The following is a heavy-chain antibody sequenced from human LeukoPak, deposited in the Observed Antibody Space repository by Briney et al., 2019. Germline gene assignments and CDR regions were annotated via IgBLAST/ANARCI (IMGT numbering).Heavy chain of an antibody. CDR2: IRYDGSNK. J-gene: IGHJ4*02. CDR1: GFTFSSYG. D-gene: IGHD1-14*01. CDR3: AKGRISDFDY. V-gene: IGHV3-30*02. Sequence: GGSLRLSCAASGFTFSSYGMHWVRQAPGKGLEWVVFIRYDGSNKYYADSVKGRFTISRDNSKNTLYLQLNSLRAEDTAVYYCAKGRISDFDYWGQGTLVTVSS.